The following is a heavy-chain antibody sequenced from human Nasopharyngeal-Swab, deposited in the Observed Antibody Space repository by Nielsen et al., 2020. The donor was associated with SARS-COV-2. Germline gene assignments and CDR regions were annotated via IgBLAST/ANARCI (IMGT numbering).Heavy chain of an antibody. CDR3: AREGGRFSSTWYYYSYGMDV. V-gene: IGHV3-9*01. Sequence: WIRQPPGKGLEWVSGISWNSGSIGYADSVKGRFTISRDNAKNSLFLQVNSLRAEDTAVYYCAREGGRFSSTWYYYSYGMDVWGQGTTVTVSS. CDR2: ISWNSGSI. D-gene: IGHD6-13*01. J-gene: IGHJ6*02.